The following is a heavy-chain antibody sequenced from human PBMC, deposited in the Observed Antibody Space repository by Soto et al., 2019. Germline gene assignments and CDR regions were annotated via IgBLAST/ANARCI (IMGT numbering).Heavy chain of an antibody. CDR2: ISGYNANT. V-gene: IGHV1-18*01. Sequence: QVPLVQSGAEVKKPGASVKVSCKASGYIFTRYGVSWVRQAPGQGLEWIGWISGYNANTNFAQKFKVRVSLTTDTSTNTAYMEVWSLISDDTAVYYCARDRGAARTLDAFDFWGQGTKVTVSS. CDR3: ARDRGAARTLDAFDF. D-gene: IGHD6-6*01. CDR1: GYIFTRYG. J-gene: IGHJ3*01.